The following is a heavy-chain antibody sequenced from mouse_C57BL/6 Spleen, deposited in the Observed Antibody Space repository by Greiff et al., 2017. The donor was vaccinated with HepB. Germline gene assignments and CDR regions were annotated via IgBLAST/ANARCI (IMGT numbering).Heavy chain of an antibody. D-gene: IGHD1-1*01. Sequence: EVQLVESEGGLVQPGSSMKLSCTASGFTFSDYYMAWVRQVPEKGLEWVANINYEGSSTYYLDSLKSRFIISRDNAKNILYLQMSSLKSEDTATYYCARVDYYGSSSYWYFDVWGTGTTVTVSS. CDR1: GFTFSDYY. CDR3: ARVDYYGSSSYWYFDV. CDR2: INYEGSST. V-gene: IGHV5-16*01. J-gene: IGHJ1*03.